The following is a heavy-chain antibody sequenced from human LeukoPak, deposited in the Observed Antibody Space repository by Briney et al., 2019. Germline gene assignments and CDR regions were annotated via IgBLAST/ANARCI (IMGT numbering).Heavy chain of an antibody. V-gene: IGHV4-34*01. J-gene: IGHJ6*02. CDR3: ASYRLYYYYYGMDV. Sequence: SETLSLTCAVYGGSFSGYYWSWIRQPPGKGLEWIGEINHSGSTNYNPSLKSRVTISVDTSKNQFSLKLSSVTAADTAVCYCASYRLYYYYYGMDVWGQGTTVTVSS. CDR1: GGSFSGYY. D-gene: IGHD1-26*01. CDR2: INHSGST.